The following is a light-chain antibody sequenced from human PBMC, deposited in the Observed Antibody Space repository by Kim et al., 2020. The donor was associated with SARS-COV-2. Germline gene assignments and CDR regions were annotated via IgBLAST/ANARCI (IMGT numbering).Light chain of an antibody. Sequence: DIQMTQSPSSLSASIGDRVTITCRASQDISNSLAWYQQKPGQVPKVLVYAASTLQSGVPSRFSGSGSGTDFTLTISSLQPEDVATYYCQKYETFPLTFVGGTKVEIK. CDR2: AAS. CDR1: QDISNS. V-gene: IGKV1-27*01. J-gene: IGKJ4*01. CDR3: QKYETFPLT.